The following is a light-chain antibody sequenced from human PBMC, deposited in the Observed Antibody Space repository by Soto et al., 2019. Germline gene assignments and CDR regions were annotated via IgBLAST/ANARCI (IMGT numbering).Light chain of an antibody. Sequence: QSALTQPASVSGSPGQSITISCTGTSSDVGGYNYVSWYQQYPGTAPKLMIYEVSNRPSGVSDRFSGSKSGNTASLNISGLQAEDEADYYCSSKRTTSTLVFGTGTKLTVL. CDR2: EVS. V-gene: IGLV2-14*01. CDR3: SSKRTTSTLV. CDR1: SSDVGGYNY. J-gene: IGLJ1*01.